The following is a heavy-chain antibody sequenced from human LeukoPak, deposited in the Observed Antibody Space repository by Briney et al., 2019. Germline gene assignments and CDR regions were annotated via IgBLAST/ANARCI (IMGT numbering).Heavy chain of an antibody. CDR2: IDYDGSIT. D-gene: IGHD1-7*01. CDR3: VKDLGGNYDY. J-gene: IGHJ4*02. V-gene: IGHV3-74*01. Sequence: PGGSLRLSCAASGFTFSSYWIHWVRQVPGKGLVWVSRIDYDGSITNYADSVKGRLTISRDNARNTLYLQMNSPRVDDTAVYYCVKDLGGNYDYWGQGTLVAVSS. CDR1: GFTFSSYW.